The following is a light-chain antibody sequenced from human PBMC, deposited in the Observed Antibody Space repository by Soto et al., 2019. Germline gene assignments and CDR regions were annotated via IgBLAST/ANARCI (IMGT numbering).Light chain of an antibody. V-gene: IGLV2-14*01. J-gene: IGLJ1*01. CDR3: NSYTSSSTHV. CDR2: EVG. CDR1: SSYVGGHNH. Sequence: QSVLTQPASVSGSPGQSITISCTGRSSYVGGHNHVSWYQQHPGKAPKLIIYEVGNRPSGVSNRFSGSKSGNTASLTISGFQAEDEADYYCNSYTSSSTHVFGTGTKVTVL.